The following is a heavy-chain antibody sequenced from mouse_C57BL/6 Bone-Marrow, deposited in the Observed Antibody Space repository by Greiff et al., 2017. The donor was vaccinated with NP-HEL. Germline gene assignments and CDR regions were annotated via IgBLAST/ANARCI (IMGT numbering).Heavy chain of an antibody. CDR2: ISYDGSN. V-gene: IGHV3-6*01. CDR3: ARGYGNYVYAMDY. Sequence: DVKLVESGPGLVKPSQSLSLTCSVTGYSITSGYYWNWIRQFPGNKLEWMGYISYDGSNKYNPSLKNRISITRDTSKNQFFLKLNSVTTEDTATYYCARGYGNYVYAMDYWGQGTSVTVSS. J-gene: IGHJ4*01. CDR1: GYSITSGYY. D-gene: IGHD2-10*02.